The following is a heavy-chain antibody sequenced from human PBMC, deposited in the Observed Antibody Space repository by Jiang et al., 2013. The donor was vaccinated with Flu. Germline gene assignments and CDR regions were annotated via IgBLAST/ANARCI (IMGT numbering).Heavy chain of an antibody. J-gene: IGHJ5*02. Sequence: KPSETLSLTCTVSGGSVSSASYYWSWIRQPPGKGLEWIGYIYYIGSTNXNPSVKSRLTISIDTSKNEFSLKLSSVTAADTAVYYCARTSYCSGDSCYFGWFDPWGQGTLVTVSA. V-gene: IGHV4-61*01. D-gene: IGHD2-15*01. CDR2: IYYIGST. CDR1: GGSVSSASYY. CDR3: ARTSYCSGDSCYFGWFDP.